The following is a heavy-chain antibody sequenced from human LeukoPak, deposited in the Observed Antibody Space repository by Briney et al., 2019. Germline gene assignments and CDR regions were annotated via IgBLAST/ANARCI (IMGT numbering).Heavy chain of an antibody. V-gene: IGHV3-23*01. CDR3: ARDSSVPYGTTD. CDR2: ISGSDGNT. CDR1: GFTFSSYA. J-gene: IGHJ4*02. D-gene: IGHD1/OR15-1a*01. Sequence: GGSLRVSCAASGFTFSSYAMSWVRQAPGKGLEWVSAISGSDGNTFYADSVKGRFTISRDNSKNTLSLQMNNLRAEDTALYYCARDSSVPYGTTDWGQGTLVTVSS.